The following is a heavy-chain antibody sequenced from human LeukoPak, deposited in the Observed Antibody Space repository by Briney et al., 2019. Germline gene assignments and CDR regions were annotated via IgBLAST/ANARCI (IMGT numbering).Heavy chain of an antibody. CDR2: ISGDGGST. Sequence: GGSLRLSCAASGFTFSSYAMSWVRQAPGKGLEWVSLISGDGGSTYYADSVKGRFTISRDNSKNSLYLQMNSLRTEDTALYYCAKDIPPGGTGYSSGWGQGTLVTVSS. J-gene: IGHJ4*02. V-gene: IGHV3-43*02. CDR1: GFTFSSYA. CDR3: AKDIPPGGTGYSSG. D-gene: IGHD6-19*01.